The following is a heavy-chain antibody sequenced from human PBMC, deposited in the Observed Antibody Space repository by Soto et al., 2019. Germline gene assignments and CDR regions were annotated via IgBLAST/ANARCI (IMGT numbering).Heavy chain of an antibody. CDR2: IWYDGSNK. CDR3: ARETLRGYSYGYHWFDP. D-gene: IGHD5-18*01. V-gene: IGHV3-33*01. CDR1: GFTFSSYG. J-gene: IGHJ5*02. Sequence: PGGSLRLSCAASGFTFSSYGMHWVRQAPGKGLEWVAVIWYDGSNKYYADSVKGRFTISRDNSKNTLYLQMNSLRAEDTAVYYCARETLRGYSYGYHWFDPWGQGTLVTV.